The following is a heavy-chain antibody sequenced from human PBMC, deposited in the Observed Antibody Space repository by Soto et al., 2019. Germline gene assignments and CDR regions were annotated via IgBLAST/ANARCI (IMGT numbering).Heavy chain of an antibody. J-gene: IGHJ4*02. Sequence: QVQLVQSGAEEKKPGASVKVSCKASGYTFTGYAMHWVRHAPEQRLEWMGGINAGNGNTKYSQKLQGRVTITRDTSASTAYMELSSLRSEETAVYYCARAVAVPADFDYWGQGTLVTVSS. D-gene: IGHD5-12*01. CDR3: ARAVAVPADFDY. CDR1: GYTFTGYA. V-gene: IGHV1-3*05. CDR2: INAGNGNT.